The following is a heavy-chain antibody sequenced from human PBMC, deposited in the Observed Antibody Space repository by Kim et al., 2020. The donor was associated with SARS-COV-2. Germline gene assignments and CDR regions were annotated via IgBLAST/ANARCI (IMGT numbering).Heavy chain of an antibody. CDR3: ARDRKGGPPRYSYGYDAFDI. CDR1: GFTFSSYS. D-gene: IGHD5-18*01. J-gene: IGHJ3*02. V-gene: IGHV3-48*02. Sequence: GGSLRLSCAASGFTFSSYSMNWVRQAPGKGLEWVSYISSSSSTIYYADSVKGRFTISRDNAKNSLYLQMNSLRDEDTAVYYCARDRKGGPPRYSYGYDAFDIWGQGTMVTVSS. CDR2: ISSSSSTI.